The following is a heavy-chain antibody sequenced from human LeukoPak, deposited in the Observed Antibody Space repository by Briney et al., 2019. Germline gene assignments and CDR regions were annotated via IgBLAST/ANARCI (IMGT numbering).Heavy chain of an antibody. CDR2: ISSSSSTI. CDR1: GFTFSSYS. J-gene: IGHJ4*02. CDR3: ARDKDRDFYYFDY. V-gene: IGHV3-48*04. Sequence: GGSLRLSCAASGFTFSSYSMNWVRQAPGKGLEWVSYISSSSSTIYYADSVKGRFTISRDNAKNSLYLQMNSLRAEDTAVYYCARDKDRDFYYFDYWGQGTQVTVSS. D-gene: IGHD2-21*02.